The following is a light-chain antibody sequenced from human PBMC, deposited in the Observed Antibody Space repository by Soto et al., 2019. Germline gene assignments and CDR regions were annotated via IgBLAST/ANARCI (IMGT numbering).Light chain of an antibody. CDR3: QQNQDIPPT. CDR1: QSIDTY. Sequence: DILMTQSPSSLSASVGDRVTVTCRASQSIDTYLNWYQQRPGQAPKLLIYVASTLQSGVPSRFSGSGSGTHFTLTISSLQPEDFATYYCQQNQDIPPTFGQGTRVERK. J-gene: IGKJ1*01. CDR2: VAS. V-gene: IGKV1-39*01.